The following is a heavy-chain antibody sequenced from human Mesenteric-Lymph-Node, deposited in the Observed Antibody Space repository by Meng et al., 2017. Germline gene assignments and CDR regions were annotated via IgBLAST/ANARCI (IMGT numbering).Heavy chain of an antibody. CDR1: GGTFSSYA. V-gene: IGHV1-69*13. D-gene: IGHD6-19*01. Sequence: SVMVSCKASGGTFSSYAISWVRQAPGQGLEWMGGIIPIFGTANYAQKFQGRVTITADESTSTAYMGLSSLRSEDTAGYYCAREYSSGWHLYGMDVWGQGTTVTVSS. CDR3: AREYSSGWHLYGMDV. J-gene: IGHJ6*02. CDR2: IIPIFGTA.